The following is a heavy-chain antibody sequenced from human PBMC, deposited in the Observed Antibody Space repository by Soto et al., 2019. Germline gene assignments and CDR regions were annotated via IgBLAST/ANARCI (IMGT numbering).Heavy chain of an antibody. J-gene: IGHJ4*02. CDR1: GFTFSDYW. CDR2: IKTDGSEN. Sequence: EVQLVESGGGLVQPGGSLRLSCAASGFTFSDYWMSWVRQAPGKGLECVANIKTDGSENYYVDPVKGRFTISRDNAKNSLYLQRNILRAEDTAVYYCASSMGRGGNDYWGQGTLVAVSS. V-gene: IGHV3-7*05. D-gene: IGHD3-10*01. CDR3: ASSMGRGGNDY.